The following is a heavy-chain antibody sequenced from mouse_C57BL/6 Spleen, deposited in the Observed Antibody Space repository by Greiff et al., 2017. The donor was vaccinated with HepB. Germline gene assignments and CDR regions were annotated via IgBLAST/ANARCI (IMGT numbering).Heavy chain of an antibody. CDR3: APDDYHYAMDY. J-gene: IGHJ4*01. CDR2: IHPNSGST. V-gene: IGHV1-64*01. Sequence: QVQLQQPGAELVKPGASVKLSCKASGYTFTSYWMHWVKQRPGQGLEWIGMIHPNSGSTNYNEKFKSKATLTVDKSSSTAYMQLSSLTSEDSAVYYCAPDDYHYAMDYWGQGTSVTVSS. CDR1: GYTFTSYW. D-gene: IGHD2-4*01.